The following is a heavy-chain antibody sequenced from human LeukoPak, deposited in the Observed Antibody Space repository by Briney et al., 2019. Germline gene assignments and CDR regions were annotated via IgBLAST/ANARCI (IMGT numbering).Heavy chain of an antibody. CDR1: GFTFSNYA. D-gene: IGHD3-22*01. V-gene: IGHV3-64*02. CDR2: ISSNGGNT. Sequence: GGSLRLSCAASGFTFSNYAMHWVRQAPGKGLEYVSAISSNGGNTYYADSVKGRVTISRDNTKNTLYLQMGSLRAEDMAVYFCARAYYYDTSGHYRGYYFDYWGQGALVTVSS. J-gene: IGHJ4*02. CDR3: ARAYYYDTSGHYRGYYFDY.